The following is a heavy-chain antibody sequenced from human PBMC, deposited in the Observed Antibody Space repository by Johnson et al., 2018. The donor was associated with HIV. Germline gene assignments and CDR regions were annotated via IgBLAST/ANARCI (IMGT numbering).Heavy chain of an antibody. D-gene: IGHD2-15*01. CDR3: AREAYCSGGSCYDAFDI. CDR2: IKQDGSEK. J-gene: IGHJ3*02. CDR1: GFTFSDYY. Sequence: VQLVESGGGVVQPGGSLRLSCAASGFTFSDYYMSWVRQAPGKGLEWVANIKQDGSEKYYVDSVKGRFTISRDNSKNTLYLQMNSLRAEDTAVYYCAREAYCSGGSCYDAFDIWGQGTMVTVSS. V-gene: IGHV3-7*01.